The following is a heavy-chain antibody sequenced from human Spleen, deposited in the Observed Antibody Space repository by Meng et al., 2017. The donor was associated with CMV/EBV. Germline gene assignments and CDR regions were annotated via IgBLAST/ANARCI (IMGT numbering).Heavy chain of an antibody. Sequence: GGSLRLSCAASGFTVSNNYMSWVRQAPGKGLEWVSVIYSGGSTYYADSVKGRFTISRDNSKNTLYLHMNSLRADDTAVYYCAKLATADYFDTWGQGTLVTVSS. CDR2: IYSGGST. CDR1: GFTVSNNY. D-gene: IGHD1-26*01. V-gene: IGHV3-53*01. J-gene: IGHJ4*02. CDR3: AKLATADYFDT.